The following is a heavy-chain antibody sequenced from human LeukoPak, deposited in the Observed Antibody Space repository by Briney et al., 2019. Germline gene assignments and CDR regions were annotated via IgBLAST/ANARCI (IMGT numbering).Heavy chain of an antibody. CDR2: IYTSGST. CDR3: ARTNMADCSGGSCYSSWFDP. J-gene: IGHJ5*02. V-gene: IGHV4-4*07. Sequence: SETLSLTCTVSGGSISSYYWSWIRQPAGKGLEWIGRIYTSGSTNYNPSLKSRVTMSVDTSKNQFSLKLSSVTAADTAVYYCARTNMADCSGGSCYSSWFDPWGQGTLVTVSS. D-gene: IGHD2-15*01. CDR1: GGSISSYY.